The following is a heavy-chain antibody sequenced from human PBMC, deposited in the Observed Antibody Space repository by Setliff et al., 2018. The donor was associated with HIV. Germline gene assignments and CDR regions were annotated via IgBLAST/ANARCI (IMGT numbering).Heavy chain of an antibody. J-gene: IGHJ6*02. CDR1: GGSISSYY. CDR3: ARSYCAADCAHNSPRGMDV. D-gene: IGHD2-21*02. CDR2: VSYSGST. Sequence: LSLTCTVSGGSISSYYWSWIRQPPGKGLEWIGYVSYSGSTYYNPSRKSRVTISVDTSKNQFSLKLNSLTAADTAVYYCARSYCAADCAHNSPRGMDVWGQGTTVTVSS. V-gene: IGHV4-59*08.